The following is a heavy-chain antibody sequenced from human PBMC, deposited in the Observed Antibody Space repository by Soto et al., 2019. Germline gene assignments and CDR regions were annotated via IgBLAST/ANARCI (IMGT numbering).Heavy chain of an antibody. CDR1: GLPFSNYW. CDR3: AREFRGSRGWDYSFDY. V-gene: IGHV3-7*05. D-gene: IGHD6-19*01. Sequence: EVQLVVSGGGLVQPGGSLRLSCAATGLPFSNYWMSWVRQAPGKGLEWVANIKQDGSEEYYVDSVKGRFTISRDNAKSSLYLQMNSLRAEDTAVYYCAREFRGSRGWDYSFDYWVQGNLVTVSS. J-gene: IGHJ4*02. CDR2: IKQDGSEE.